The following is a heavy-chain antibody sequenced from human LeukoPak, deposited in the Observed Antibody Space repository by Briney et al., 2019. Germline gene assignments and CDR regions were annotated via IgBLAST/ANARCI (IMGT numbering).Heavy chain of an antibody. J-gene: IGHJ4*02. Sequence: ASVKISCKASGYTFTSYYMHWVRQAPGQGLEWMGIINPSGGSTSYAQKFQGRVTMTRDTSTSTVYMELSSLRSEDTAVYYCARSTVTWAFDYWGQGTLVTASS. V-gene: IGHV1-46*01. CDR3: ARSTVTWAFDY. CDR1: GYTFTSYY. D-gene: IGHD4-17*01. CDR2: INPSGGST.